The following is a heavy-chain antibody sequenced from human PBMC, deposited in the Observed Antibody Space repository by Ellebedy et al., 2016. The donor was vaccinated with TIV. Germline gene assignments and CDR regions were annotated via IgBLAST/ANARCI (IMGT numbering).Heavy chain of an antibody. V-gene: IGHV3-23*01. D-gene: IGHD4-17*01. Sequence: PGGSLRLSCAASGFTFNSYAMSWVRQAPGKGLEWVSTISNTGSRTYYADSVEGRFIISRDNSKRTLDLQMSSLRAEDTAVYYCAKDLGDYGYYVGWFDSWGQGSLVTVSS. J-gene: IGHJ5*01. CDR2: ISNTGSRT. CDR1: GFTFNSYA. CDR3: AKDLGDYGYYVGWFDS.